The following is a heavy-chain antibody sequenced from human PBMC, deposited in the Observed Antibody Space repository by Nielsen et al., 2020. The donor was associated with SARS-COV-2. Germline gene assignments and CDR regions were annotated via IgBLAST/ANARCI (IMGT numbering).Heavy chain of an antibody. J-gene: IGHJ4*02. CDR1: GGSFSGYY. V-gene: IGHV4-34*01. CDR3: ARGLQYYDFWSGRRKGSYCYFDY. CDR2: INHSGST. D-gene: IGHD3-3*01. Sequence: SETLSLTCAVYGGSFSGYYWSWIRQPPGKGLEWIGEINHSGSTNYNPSLKSRVAISVDTSKNRFSLKLSSVTAADTAVYYCARGLQYYDFWSGRRKGSYCYFDYWGQGTLVTVSS.